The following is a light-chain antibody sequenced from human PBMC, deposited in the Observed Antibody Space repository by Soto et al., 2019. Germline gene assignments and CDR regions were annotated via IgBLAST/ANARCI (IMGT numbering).Light chain of an antibody. J-gene: IGKJ1*01. V-gene: IGKV1-39*01. CDR3: QQTYTSVAT. CDR1: QRVDSY. CDR2: VAS. Sequence: DIQVTQSPSSLSASEGDSVTLSCQTSQRVDSYIHWYQQQAGKAPKLLIYVASTLQDGVPSRFSGGGSGTDFSLTITRLQPEDSATYYCQQTYTSVATVGQGTKVDIK.